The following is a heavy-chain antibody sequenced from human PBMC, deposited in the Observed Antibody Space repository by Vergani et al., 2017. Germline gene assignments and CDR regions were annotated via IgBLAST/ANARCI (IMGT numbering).Heavy chain of an antibody. D-gene: IGHD3-10*01. J-gene: IGHJ4*02. CDR2: ISGSGGST. CDR3: ARVRMVRGPVWGPFDY. V-gene: IGHV3-23*01. Sequence: EVQLLESGGGLVQPGGSLRLSCAASGFTFSSYAMSWVRQAPGKGLEWVSAISGSGGSTYYADSVKGRFTISRDNSKNTLYLQMNSLRAEDTAVYYCARVRMVRGPVWGPFDYWGQGTLVTVSS. CDR1: GFTFSSYA.